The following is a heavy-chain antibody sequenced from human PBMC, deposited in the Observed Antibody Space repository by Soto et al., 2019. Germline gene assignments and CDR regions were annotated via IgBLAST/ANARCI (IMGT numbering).Heavy chain of an antibody. CDR1: GFIVTSTY. Sequence: EVQLVESGGGLVQPGGSLRLSCAASGFIVTSTYMSWVRQAPGKGLEWVSVIYPGGTIYYADSVKGRFTISRHTSKNTLSFPMNSLRTEDTAVYYCARGVGGELDYWGQGTLVTFAS. V-gene: IGHV3-53*04. CDR3: ARGVGGELDY. D-gene: IGHD3-10*01. J-gene: IGHJ4*02. CDR2: IYPGGTI.